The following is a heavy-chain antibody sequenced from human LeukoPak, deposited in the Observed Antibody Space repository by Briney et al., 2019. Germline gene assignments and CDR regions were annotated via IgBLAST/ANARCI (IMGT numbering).Heavy chain of an antibody. D-gene: IGHD1-1*01. CDR3: TSWRSGYFDY. Sequence: PSETLSLTCTVSGGSISSYYWSWIRQPPGKGLEWIGYIYYSGTTNYNPSLKSRVTISVDTSKNQFSLKLTSVTAAGTAVYYCTSWRSGYFDYWGQGTLVTVSS. CDR1: GGSISSYY. V-gene: IGHV4-59*01. CDR2: IYYSGTT. J-gene: IGHJ4*02.